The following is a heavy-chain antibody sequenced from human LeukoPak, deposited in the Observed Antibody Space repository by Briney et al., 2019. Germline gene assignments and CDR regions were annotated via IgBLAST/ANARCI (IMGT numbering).Heavy chain of an antibody. J-gene: IGHJ6*04. V-gene: IGHV3-30*18. CDR2: ISYDASGK. CDR1: GFTFSNYG. D-gene: IGHD4-17*01. CDR3: AKEDLGPGDYPCCYGMDV. Sequence: GGSLRLSCAASGFTFSNYGMHWVRQAPGKGLEWVAIISYDASGKYYADSVMGRVTISRDNSKNTVYLQMNSLRAEDTAVYYCAKEDLGPGDYPCCYGMDVWGKGTTVNVSP.